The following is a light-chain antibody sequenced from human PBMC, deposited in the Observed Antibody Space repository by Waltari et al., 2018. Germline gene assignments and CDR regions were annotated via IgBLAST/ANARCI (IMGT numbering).Light chain of an antibody. CDR2: LVS. J-gene: IGKJ1*01. CDR1: QSLLHSRGYTF. CDR3: MQARQTPWT. V-gene: IGKV2-28*01. Sequence: IVMTQSPLSLPVSPGEPASISCRSSQSLLHSRGYTFLDWYLQKPGQSPQLLIYLVSNRASGVPDRFSGSGSGTYFTLKISRVEAEDVGVYYCMQARQTPWTFGQGTKVEIK.